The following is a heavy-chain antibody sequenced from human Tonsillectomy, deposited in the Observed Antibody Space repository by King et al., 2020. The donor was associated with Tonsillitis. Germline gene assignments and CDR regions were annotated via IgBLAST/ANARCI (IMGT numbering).Heavy chain of an antibody. CDR2: IYWNDDK. CDR1: GFSLTTSGVG. Sequence: ITLKESGPTLVKPTQTLTLTCTFSGFSLTTSGVGVGWIRLPPGKALEWLALIYWNDDKRYSPSLKSRLTITEDTSNNQVVLTMTNMDPVDTATYYCDHRSGTYDDDAFDIWGQGTMVTVSS. D-gene: IGHD1-26*01. CDR3: DHRSGTYDDDAFDI. J-gene: IGHJ3*02. V-gene: IGHV2-5*01.